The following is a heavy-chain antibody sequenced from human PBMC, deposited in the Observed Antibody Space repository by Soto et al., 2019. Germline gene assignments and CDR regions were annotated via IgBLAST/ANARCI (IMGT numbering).Heavy chain of an antibody. CDR2: IDHSGST. CDR1: GGSFSAYY. CDR3: ARTDRAIFYGLDV. V-gene: IGHV4-34*01. J-gene: IGHJ6*02. Sequence: TSETLSLTCAVYGGSFSAYYWSWIRQPPGKGLEWIGEIDHSGSTNYIPSLESRVTISVDTSKNQFSLKVSSVTAADTAVYHCARTDRAIFYGLDVWGQGTTDTVSS. D-gene: IGHD3-22*01.